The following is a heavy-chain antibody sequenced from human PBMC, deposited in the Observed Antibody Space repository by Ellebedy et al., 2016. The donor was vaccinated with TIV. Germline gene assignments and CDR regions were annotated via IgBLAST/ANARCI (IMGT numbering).Heavy chain of an antibody. Sequence: GESLKISCAASGFTFSRYAIGWVRQAPGKGLEWVSGIVGRGAQKYADSVKGRFTISRDNSKGTVDLQMNSLRVEDTAVYFCAKDRTPGDGYWVFDDWGQGTLVTVSS. CDR2: IVGRGA. D-gene: IGHD5-18*01. J-gene: IGHJ4*02. CDR1: GFTFSRYA. V-gene: IGHV3-23*01. CDR3: AKDRTPGDGYWVFDD.